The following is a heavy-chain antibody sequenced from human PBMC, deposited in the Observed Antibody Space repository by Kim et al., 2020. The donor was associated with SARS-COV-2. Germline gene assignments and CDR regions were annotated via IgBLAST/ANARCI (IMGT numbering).Heavy chain of an antibody. V-gene: IGHV3-30*04. CDR1: GFTFSSYA. J-gene: IGHJ4*02. Sequence: GGSLRLSCAASGFTFSSYAMHWVRQAPGKGLEWVAVISYDGSNKYYADSVKGRFTISRDNSKNTLYLQMNSLRAEDTAVYYCAREPGESIVVVPTDYWGQGTLVTVSS. CDR2: ISYDGSNK. CDR3: AREPGESIVVVPTDY. D-gene: IGHD3-22*01.